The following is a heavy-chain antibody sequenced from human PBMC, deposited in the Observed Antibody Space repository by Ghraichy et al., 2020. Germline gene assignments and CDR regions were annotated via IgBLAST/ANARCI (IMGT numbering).Heavy chain of an antibody. Sequence: SETLSLTCAVYGGSFSGYYWSWIRQPPGKGLEWIGEINHSGSTNYNPSLKSRVTISVDTSKNQFSLKLSSVTAADTAVYYCARHGGYDYVWGSYRYTYHVRAFDIWGQGTMVTVSS. V-gene: IGHV4-34*01. D-gene: IGHD3-16*02. CDR2: INHSGST. J-gene: IGHJ3*02. CDR3: ARHGGYDYVWGSYRYTYHVRAFDI. CDR1: GGSFSGYY.